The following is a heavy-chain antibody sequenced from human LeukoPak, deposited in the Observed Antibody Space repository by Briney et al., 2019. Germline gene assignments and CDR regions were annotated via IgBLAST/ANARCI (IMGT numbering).Heavy chain of an antibody. V-gene: IGHV4-61*01. Sequence: PSETLSLTCTVSGGSISSSSYYWSWIRQPPGKGLEWIGYIYYSGSTNYNPSLKSRVTISVDTSKNQFSLKLSSVTAADTAVYYCARSRRNYGSGSYRPYYFDYWGQGTLVTVSS. J-gene: IGHJ4*02. CDR3: ARSRRNYGSGSYRPYYFDY. D-gene: IGHD3-10*01. CDR1: GGSISSSSYY. CDR2: IYYSGST.